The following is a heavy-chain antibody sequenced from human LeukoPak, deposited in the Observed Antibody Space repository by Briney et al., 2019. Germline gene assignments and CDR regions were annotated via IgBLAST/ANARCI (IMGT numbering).Heavy chain of an antibody. J-gene: IGHJ4*02. D-gene: IGHD3-10*01. V-gene: IGHV3-15*04. Sequence: GGSLRLSCAASGFSFSDAWMSWVRQIPGKGLEWVGRIESKTDGGTTDYAAPVKGRFTISRDDSTNTLYLQMNSPKSEDTAVYYCTTYGSGRKFDYWGQGILVTVSS. CDR2: IESKTDGGTT. CDR1: GFSFSDAW. CDR3: TTYGSGRKFDY.